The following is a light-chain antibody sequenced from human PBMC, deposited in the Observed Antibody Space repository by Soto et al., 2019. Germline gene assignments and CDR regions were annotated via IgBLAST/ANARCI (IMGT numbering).Light chain of an antibody. CDR2: GAY. V-gene: IGKV1-9*01. CDR3: KQYNNCPLT. J-gene: IGKJ5*01. CDR1: QGVSSV. Sequence: EIYLTQSQSFLSASVGDGVTTTCRASQGVSSVLAWYQQKPGKAPNLLMYGAYTRASGIQARFSGSGSGTEFTLTISSLQSEDSAVYYCKQYNNCPLTFGQGTRLEIK.